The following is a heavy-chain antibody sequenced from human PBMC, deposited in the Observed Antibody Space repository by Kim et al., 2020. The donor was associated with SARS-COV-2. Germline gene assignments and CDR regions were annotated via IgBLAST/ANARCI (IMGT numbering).Heavy chain of an antibody. J-gene: IGHJ5*02. CDR3: ARGQVDGLWFGNNWFDP. Sequence: GGSLRLSCAASGFTFSSYAMHWVRQAPGKGLEWVAVISYDGSNKYYADSVKGRFTISRDNSKNTLYLQMNSLRAEDTAVYYCARGQVDGLWFGNNWFDPWGQGTLVTVSS. CDR2: ISYDGSNK. V-gene: IGHV3-30*04. D-gene: IGHD3-10*01. CDR1: GFTFSSYA.